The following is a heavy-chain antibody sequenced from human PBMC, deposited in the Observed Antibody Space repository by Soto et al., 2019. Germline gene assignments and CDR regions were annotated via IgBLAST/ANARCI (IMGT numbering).Heavy chain of an antibody. Sequence: QITLKESGPTLVKPTQILTLTCTFSGFSLTTDRVGVGWIRQPPGEALEWLAVIYWDDRKTYRPSLESRLTITKDTSKNQVALTMTNMDSLDTATHYCAHAYGGRSLYWGQGTLVTVSS. D-gene: IGHD1-26*01. J-gene: IGHJ4*02. V-gene: IGHV2-5*02. CDR1: GFSLTTDRVG. CDR2: IYWDDRK. CDR3: AHAYGGRSLY.